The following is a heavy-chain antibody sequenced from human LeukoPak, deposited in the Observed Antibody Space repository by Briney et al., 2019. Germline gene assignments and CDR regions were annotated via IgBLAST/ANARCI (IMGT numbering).Heavy chain of an antibody. Sequence: SETLSLTCTVSGGSISSYYWSWIRQPPGKGLEWIGYIYYSGSTNYNPSLKSRVTISVDTSKNQFSLKLSSVTAADTAVYYCARGGSGWYPGGYYFDYWGQGTLVTVSS. CDR1: GGSISSYY. CDR2: IYYSGST. D-gene: IGHD6-19*01. V-gene: IGHV4-59*01. J-gene: IGHJ4*02. CDR3: ARGGSGWYPGGYYFDY.